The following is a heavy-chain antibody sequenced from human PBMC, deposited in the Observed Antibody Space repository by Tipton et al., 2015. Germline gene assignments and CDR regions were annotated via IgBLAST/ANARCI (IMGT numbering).Heavy chain of an antibody. J-gene: IGHJ4*02. CDR2: ISAHNGKT. V-gene: IGHV1-18*01. D-gene: IGHD2-15*01. CDR3: ARDPSLVIVVAGSPDF. Sequence: QLVQSGAEVKKPGASVKVSCKSSGYTFLSYGITWVRQAPGQGLEWMGWISAHNGKTNYAQKFNGRVTLSTDTSTSTSYMELRGLTSDDTAVYFCARDPSLVIVVAGSPDFWGQGTLVTVSS. CDR1: GYTFLSYG.